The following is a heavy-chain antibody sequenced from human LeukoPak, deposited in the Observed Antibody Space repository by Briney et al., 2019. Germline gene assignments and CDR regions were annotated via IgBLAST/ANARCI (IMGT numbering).Heavy chain of an antibody. CDR2: ISGSGGST. J-gene: IGHJ3*02. D-gene: IGHD5-24*01. V-gene: IGHV3-23*01. CDR3: AKAVDLATISVDI. CDR1: GFTFSSYA. Sequence: SGGSLRLSCAASGFTFSSYAMSWVRQAPGKGLEWVSAISGSGGSTYYADSVKGRFTISRDNSRNTLYLVMNSLRVDDTAVYYCAKAVDLATISVDIWGQGTMVTVSS.